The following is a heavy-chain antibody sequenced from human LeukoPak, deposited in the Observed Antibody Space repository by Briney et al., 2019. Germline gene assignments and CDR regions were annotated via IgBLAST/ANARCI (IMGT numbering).Heavy chain of an antibody. CDR3: ARDPLYYGSGSFDY. Sequence: PGGSLRLSCAASGFTFSSYAMHWVRQAPGKGLEWVAVISYDGSNKYYADSVKGRFTISRDNSKNTLYLLMNSLRTEDTALYYCARDPLYYGSGSFDYWGQGTLVTVSS. J-gene: IGHJ4*02. V-gene: IGHV3-30*04. CDR2: ISYDGSNK. D-gene: IGHD3-10*01. CDR1: GFTFSSYA.